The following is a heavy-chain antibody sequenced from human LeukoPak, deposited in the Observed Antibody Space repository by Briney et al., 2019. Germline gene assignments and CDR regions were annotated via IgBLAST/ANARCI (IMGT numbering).Heavy chain of an antibody. V-gene: IGHV4-4*02. CDR2: IYHSGST. CDR3: AREVGIAVAAGAFDI. Sequence: PSGTLSLTCAVSGGSISSSNWWSWVRPPPGKGLEWIGEIYHSGSTNYNPSLKSRVTISVDKSKNQLSLKLSSVTAADTAVYYCAREVGIAVAAGAFDIWGQGTMVTVSS. CDR1: GGSISSSNW. D-gene: IGHD6-19*01. J-gene: IGHJ3*02.